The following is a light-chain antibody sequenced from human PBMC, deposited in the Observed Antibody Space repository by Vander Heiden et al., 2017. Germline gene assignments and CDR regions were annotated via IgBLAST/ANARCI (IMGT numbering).Light chain of an antibody. Sequence: QPVLPQSPSASASLGASVKPTCPLDSGHSNYVIAWHQQQPGKGPRYLMQVKGDGSHIKGDGIPDRFSGSSSGAERYLTIASLQSEDESDYYCQTWDTAIRVFGGGTKLTVL. CDR2: VKGDGSH. J-gene: IGLJ3*02. V-gene: IGLV4-69*01. CDR1: SGHSNYV. CDR3: QTWDTAIRV.